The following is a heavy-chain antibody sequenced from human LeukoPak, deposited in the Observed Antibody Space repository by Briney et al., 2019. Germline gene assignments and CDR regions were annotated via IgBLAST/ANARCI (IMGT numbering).Heavy chain of an antibody. CDR3: ARLRWPRGGRSSFDY. Sequence: GESLKISCKGSGYIFTTHWIGWVRQMPGKGLEWMGIVNPDDSNIIYSPSFQGQVTISVDKSITTAYLQWNSLKASDTAVYYCARLRWPRGGRSSFDYWGRGALVTVSS. D-gene: IGHD3-10*01. CDR2: VNPDDSNI. CDR1: GYIFTTHW. J-gene: IGHJ4*02. V-gene: IGHV5-51*01.